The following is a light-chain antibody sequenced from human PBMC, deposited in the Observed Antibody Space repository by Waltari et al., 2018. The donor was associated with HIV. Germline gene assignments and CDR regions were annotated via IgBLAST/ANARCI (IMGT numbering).Light chain of an antibody. V-gene: IGLV2-11*01. CDR2: DVN. J-gene: IGLJ1*01. Sequence: QSALTQPRSVSGSPGQSVTISCTGTSSDVGAYNYVSWYQQHPGKAPKRMIYDVNKRPSGVPDRFSGSKSGTTASLTISGLQAEDEADYYCCSYAGSYTYVFGTGTKVTVL. CDR3: CSYAGSYTYV. CDR1: SSDVGAYNY.